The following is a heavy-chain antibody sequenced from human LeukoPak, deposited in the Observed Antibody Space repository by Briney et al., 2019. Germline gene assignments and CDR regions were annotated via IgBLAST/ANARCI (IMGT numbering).Heavy chain of an antibody. J-gene: IGHJ4*02. CDR1: GFPFGSYV. Sequence: GGSLRLSCEASGFPFGSYVMSWVRQAPGKGLEWIAYINHNAEMIFYPDFVKGRFTISRDDAKNSLYLQMNALRYEDTAIYYCARDHDWAFDLWGQGTLVTVSS. CDR2: INHNAEMI. D-gene: IGHD3-9*01. CDR3: ARDHDWAFDL. V-gene: IGHV3-48*02.